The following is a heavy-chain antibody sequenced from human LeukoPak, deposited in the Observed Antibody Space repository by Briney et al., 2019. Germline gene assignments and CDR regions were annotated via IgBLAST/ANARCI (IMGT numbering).Heavy chain of an antibody. D-gene: IGHD3-10*01. CDR2: IYYSGST. Sequence: SETLSLTCTVSGGSISSSSYYWGWIRQPPGKGLEWIGSIYYSGSTYYNPSLKSRVTISVDTSKNQFSLKLSSVTAADTAVYYCARRSGKSDYWGQGTLVTVSS. J-gene: IGHJ4*02. CDR3: ARRSGKSDY. V-gene: IGHV4-39*07. CDR1: GGSISSSSYY.